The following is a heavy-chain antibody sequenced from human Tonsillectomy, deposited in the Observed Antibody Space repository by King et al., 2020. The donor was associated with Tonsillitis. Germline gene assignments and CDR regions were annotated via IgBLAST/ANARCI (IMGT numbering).Heavy chain of an antibody. Sequence: VQLVESGGGVVQPGRSLRLSCAASGFTFSSYAMHWVRQAPGKGLEWVAVISYDGSNKYYADSVKGRFTISRDNSKNTLYLQMNSRGAEDTAVYFCARSGGYEWWSFDYWGQGTLVTVSS. CDR2: ISYDGSNK. J-gene: IGHJ4*02. CDR3: ARSGGYEWWSFDY. V-gene: IGHV3-30*01. CDR1: GFTFSSYA. D-gene: IGHD5-12*01.